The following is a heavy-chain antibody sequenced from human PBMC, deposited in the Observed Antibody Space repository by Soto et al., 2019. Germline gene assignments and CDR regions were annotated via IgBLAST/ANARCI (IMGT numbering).Heavy chain of an antibody. J-gene: IGHJ4*02. CDR3: ARDCSTSCSRGYS. CDR2: ISSSGSTI. Sequence: EVQLVESGGGLVQPGGSLRLSCAASGFTFSSYEMNWVRQAPGKGLEWVSYISSSGSTIYYADSVKGRFTISRDNAKNSLYLKMNSLRAEDTAVYYCARDCSTSCSRGYSWGQGTLVTVSS. V-gene: IGHV3-48*03. CDR1: GFTFSSYE. D-gene: IGHD2-2*01.